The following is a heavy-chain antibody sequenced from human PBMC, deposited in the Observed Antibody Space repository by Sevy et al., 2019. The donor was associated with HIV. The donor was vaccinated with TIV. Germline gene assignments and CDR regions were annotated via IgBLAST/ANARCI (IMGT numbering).Heavy chain of an antibody. D-gene: IGHD2-2*01. J-gene: IGHJ6*02. CDR1: GFTFDDYA. Sequence: GGSLRLSCAASGFTFDDYAMHWVRQAPGKGLEWVSDISWNSGSIGYADSVKGRFTISRDNAKNSLYLQMNSLRAEDTALYYCAKDKGGGCSSTSCYSYYYYGMDVWGQGTTVTVSS. CDR2: ISWNSGSI. V-gene: IGHV3-9*01. CDR3: AKDKGGGCSSTSCYSYYYYGMDV.